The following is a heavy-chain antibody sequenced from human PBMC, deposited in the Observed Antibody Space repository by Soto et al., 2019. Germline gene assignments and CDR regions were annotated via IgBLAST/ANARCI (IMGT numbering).Heavy chain of an antibody. CDR3: EKESTRRYFDY. CDR2: IRGSGGST. J-gene: IGHJ4*02. D-gene: IGHD4-17*01. CDR1: GFTFSSYA. Sequence: EVQLLESGGGLVQPGGSLRLSCAASGFTFSSYAMSWVRQAPGKGLEWVSGIRGSGGSTYYADSVKGRFPISRDNSKNTLYLQRNRLRCEDTAVYYCEKESTRRYFDYWGQGPLVTVST. V-gene: IGHV3-23*01.